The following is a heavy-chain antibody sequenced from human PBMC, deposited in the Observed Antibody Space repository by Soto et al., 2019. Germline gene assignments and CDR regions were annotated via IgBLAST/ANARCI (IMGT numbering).Heavy chain of an antibody. CDR1: CGSITSDTCS. CDR2: VYHSGST. V-gene: IGHV4-30-2*01. CDR3: ARLDLRKNCFDS. J-gene: IGHJ5*01. Sequence: SETLSLTCTVSCGSITSDTCSWSWIRQPPGKGLEWIGYVYHSGSTFYNPSLKSRVTLSIDRSKNQFSLNLISVTAADTAMYHCARLDLRKNCFDSWGKGTLVTVSS.